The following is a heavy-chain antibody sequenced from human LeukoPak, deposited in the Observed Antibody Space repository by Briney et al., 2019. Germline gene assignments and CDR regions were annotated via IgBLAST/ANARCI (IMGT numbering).Heavy chain of an antibody. J-gene: IGHJ4*02. CDR1: GGSITSSSYY. D-gene: IGHD2/OR15-2a*01. Sequence: SETLSLTCTVSGGSITSSSYYWGWIRQPPGKGLEWIGSIYYSGSTYYNPSLKSRITISVDTSKNQFSLKLSSVTAADTAVYYCARAVRRLQNNDYWGQGTLVTVSS. V-gene: IGHV4-39*01. CDR2: IYYSGST. CDR3: ARAVRRLQNNDY.